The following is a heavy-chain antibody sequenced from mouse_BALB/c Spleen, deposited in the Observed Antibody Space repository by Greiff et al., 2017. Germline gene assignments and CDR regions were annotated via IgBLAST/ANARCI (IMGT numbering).Heavy chain of an antibody. J-gene: IGHJ2*01. CDR1: GFTFSSYY. CDR3: ARQGYWFDY. D-gene: IGHD2-14*01. V-gene: IGHV5-6-2*01. CDR2: INSNGGST. Sequence: EVKLQESGGGLVKLGGSLKLSCAASGFTFSSYYMSWVRETPEKRLELVAAINSNGGSTYYPDTVKGRFTISRDNAKNTLYLQMSSLKSEDTALYYCARQGYWFDYWGQGTTLTVSS.